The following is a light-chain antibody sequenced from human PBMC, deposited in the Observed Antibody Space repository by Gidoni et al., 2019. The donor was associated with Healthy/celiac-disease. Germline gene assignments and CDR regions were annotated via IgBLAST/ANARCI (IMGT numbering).Light chain of an antibody. CDR1: QSVSSN. Sequence: EIVMTQSPATLSVSPGESATLSCRASQSVSSNLAWYQQKPGQAPSLLIYGASTRATGIPARFSGSGSGTEFTLTISSLQSEDFAVYYCQQYNNWLRTFGQGTKVEIK. CDR3: QQYNNWLRT. J-gene: IGKJ1*01. CDR2: GAS. V-gene: IGKV3-15*01.